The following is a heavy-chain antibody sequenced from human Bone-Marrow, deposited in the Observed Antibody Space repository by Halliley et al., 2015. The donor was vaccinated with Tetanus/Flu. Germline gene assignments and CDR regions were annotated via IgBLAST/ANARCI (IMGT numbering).Heavy chain of an antibody. D-gene: IGHD1-20*01. Sequence: QLVQSGAEVKKPGESLRISCQASGYRFTDFWINWVRQMPGKGLEWMGRIDPSDSYSIYSPSFQGHVTISLDTSITTAYLQWSSLKASDSALYCCATLNYCFDSWGQGTLVTVSS. V-gene: IGHV5-10-1*01. CDR3: ATLNYCFDS. J-gene: IGHJ4*02. CDR2: IDPSDSYS. CDR1: GYRFTDFW.